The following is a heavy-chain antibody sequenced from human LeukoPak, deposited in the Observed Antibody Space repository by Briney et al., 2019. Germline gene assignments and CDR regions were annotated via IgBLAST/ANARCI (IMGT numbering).Heavy chain of an antibody. CDR2: INPDGSST. D-gene: IGHD3-16*01. CDR3: ARDQGGPRDY. V-gene: IGHV3-74*01. CDR1: GFTFSNSW. Sequence: GGSLRLSCAASGFTFSNSWMHWDRQAPGKGLVWVSRINPDGSSTRYADSVEGRFTISRDNAKNTLYLQMNSLRAEGTAVYYCARDQGGPRDYWGQGSLVTVSS. J-gene: IGHJ4*02.